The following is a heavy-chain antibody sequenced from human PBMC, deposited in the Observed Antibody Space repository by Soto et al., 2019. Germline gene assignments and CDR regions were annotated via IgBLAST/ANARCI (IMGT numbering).Heavy chain of an antibody. CDR1: GYTFTSYY. CDR3: ARGSVDILTGYYPDY. D-gene: IGHD3-9*01. CDR2: INPSGGST. J-gene: IGHJ4*02. Sequence: QVQLVQSGAEVKKPGASVKVSCKASGYTFTSYYMHWVRQAPGQGLEWLGIINPSGGSTSYAQKFQGRVAMTSDPSTSTVYMELSSLRSEDTAVYYCARGSVDILTGYYPDYWGQGTLVTVSS. V-gene: IGHV1-46*01.